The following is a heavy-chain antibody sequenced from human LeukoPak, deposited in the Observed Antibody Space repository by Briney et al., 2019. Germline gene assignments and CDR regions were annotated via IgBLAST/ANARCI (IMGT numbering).Heavy chain of an antibody. V-gene: IGHV1-2*06. Sequence: ASVKVSCKASGYIFTAYYMYWVRQAPGQGLEWMGRINPNSGDTKYAQKFQGRVTMTRDTSINTAYMEMSSLRSDDTAVYYCARGWYYDSTGGYYFDYWGQGTLVTVSS. CDR1: GYIFTAYY. J-gene: IGHJ4*02. CDR2: INPNSGDT. CDR3: ARGWYYDSTGGYYFDY. D-gene: IGHD3-22*01.